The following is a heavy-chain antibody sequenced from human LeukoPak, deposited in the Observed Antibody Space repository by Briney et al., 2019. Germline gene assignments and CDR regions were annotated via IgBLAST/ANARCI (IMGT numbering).Heavy chain of an antibody. CDR1: GFTVSNNY. V-gene: IGHV3-53*01. CDR2: IYSGGST. D-gene: IGHD2-2*01. J-gene: IGHJ5*02. Sequence: PGGSLRLSCAASGFTVSNNYMSWVRQAPGKGLEWVSVIYSGGSTYYADSVKGRFTISRDTSKNTLSLQMNSLRAEDTAVYYCAGYCSSTSCLNGFDPWGQGTLVTVSS. CDR3: AGYCSSTSCLNGFDP.